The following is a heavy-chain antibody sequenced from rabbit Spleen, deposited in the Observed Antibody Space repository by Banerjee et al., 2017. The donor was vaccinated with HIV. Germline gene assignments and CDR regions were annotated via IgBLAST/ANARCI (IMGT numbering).Heavy chain of an antibody. V-gene: IGHV1S45*01. D-gene: IGHD1-1*01. CDR3: VRGASSSGYYSL. Sequence: EQLEESGGGLVQPEGSLTLTCKASGVSLNDKDVMCWVRQAPGKGLEWIACINIVTGKSVYASWAKGRFTMSRTSSTTVTLQMTSLTAADTATYFCVRGASSSGYYSLWGPGTLVTVS. CDR2: INIVTGKS. J-gene: IGHJ4*01. CDR1: GVSLNDKDV.